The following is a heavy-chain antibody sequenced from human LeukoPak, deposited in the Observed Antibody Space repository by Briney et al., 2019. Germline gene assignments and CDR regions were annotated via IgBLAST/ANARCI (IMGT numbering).Heavy chain of an antibody. CDR1: GFTFSNYW. D-gene: IGHD6-6*01. V-gene: IGHV3-7*01. J-gene: IGHJ4*02. CDR3: ARGGVDDDY. Sequence: GGSLRLSCAASGFTFSNYWMSWVRQAPGGGLEWVANVKQDGSEKHYVDSVKGRFTISRDNAQNSLYLQMNSLRAEDTAVYYCARGGVDDDYWGQGTLVTVSS. CDR2: VKQDGSEK.